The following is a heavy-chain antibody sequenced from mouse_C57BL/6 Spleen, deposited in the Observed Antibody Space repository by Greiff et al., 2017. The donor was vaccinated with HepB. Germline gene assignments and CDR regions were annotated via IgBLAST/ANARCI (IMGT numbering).Heavy chain of an antibody. D-gene: IGHD3-2*02. CDR1: GYAFSSSW. J-gene: IGHJ3*01. CDR2: IYPGDGDT. CDR3: ARDSSGYSAY. Sequence: QVQLQQSGPELVKPGASVKISYKASGYAFSSSWMNWVKQRPGKGLEWIGRIYPGDGDTNYNGKFKGKATLTADKSSSTAYMQLSSLTSEDSAVYFCARDSSGYSAYWGQGTLVTVSA. V-gene: IGHV1-82*01.